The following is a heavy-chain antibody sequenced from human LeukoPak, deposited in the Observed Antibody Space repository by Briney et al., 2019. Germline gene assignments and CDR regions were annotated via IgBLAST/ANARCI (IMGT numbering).Heavy chain of an antibody. CDR2: ISGSGGST. Sequence: GTSLRLSCAASGFTFSSYGMHWVRQAPGKGLEWVSGISGSGGSTYYADSVKGRFTISRDISKNTPYVQMNSLRAEDAAVYYCAKDKGWGYSSYDYYGMDVWGQGTTVTVSS. J-gene: IGHJ6*02. D-gene: IGHD1-26*01. CDR1: GFTFSSYG. V-gene: IGHV3-23*01. CDR3: AKDKGWGYSSYDYYGMDV.